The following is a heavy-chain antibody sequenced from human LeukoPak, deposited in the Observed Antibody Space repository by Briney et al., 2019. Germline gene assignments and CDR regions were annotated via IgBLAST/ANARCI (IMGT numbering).Heavy chain of an antibody. CDR3: ARVLVDPPAPDCNGGSCYTAVYYFDY. J-gene: IGHJ4*02. CDR1: GFTFRDYY. V-gene: IGHV3-11*06. D-gene: IGHD2-15*01. Sequence: GGPLRLSCAASGFTFRDYYMSWIGQAPGKGREGVSYISSSSSYTNSADSVKGRFTISRDNSKDSLYVQMNSLRAEATAVYYCARVLVDPPAPDCNGGSCYTAVYYFDYWGQGTLVTVSS. CDR2: ISSSSSYT.